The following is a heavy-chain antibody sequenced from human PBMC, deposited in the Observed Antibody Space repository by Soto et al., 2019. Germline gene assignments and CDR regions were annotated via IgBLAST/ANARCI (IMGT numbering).Heavy chain of an antibody. Sequence: PSETLSLTCTVSGGSISSGGYYWSWIRQHPGKGLEWIGYIYYSGSTYYNPSLKSRVTISVDTSKNQFSLKLSSVTAADTAVYYCARAQPLYYDILTGYSPSNWFDPWGQGTLVTVSS. J-gene: IGHJ5*02. D-gene: IGHD3-9*01. CDR1: GGSISSGGYY. CDR2: IYYSGST. V-gene: IGHV4-31*03. CDR3: ARAQPLYYDILTGYSPSNWFDP.